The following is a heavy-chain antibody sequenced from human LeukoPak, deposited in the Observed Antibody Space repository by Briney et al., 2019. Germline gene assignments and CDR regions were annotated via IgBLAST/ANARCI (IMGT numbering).Heavy chain of an antibody. D-gene: IGHD2-21*02. CDR1: GFTFSSYS. Sequence: GGSLRLSCAASGFTFSSYSMNWVRQAPGKGLEWVSSISSSSSYIYYADSVKGRFTISRDNAKNSLYLQMNSLRAEDTAVYYCVSEYCGGDCYPIGTAFDIWGQGTMVTVSS. J-gene: IGHJ3*02. CDR3: VSEYCGGDCYPIGTAFDI. CDR2: ISSSSSYI. V-gene: IGHV3-21*01.